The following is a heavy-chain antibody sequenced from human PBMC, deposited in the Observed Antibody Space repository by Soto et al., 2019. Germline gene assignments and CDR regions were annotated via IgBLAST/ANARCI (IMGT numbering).Heavy chain of an antibody. J-gene: IGHJ6*02. D-gene: IGHD3-10*01. CDR3: VRAGGGMDV. CDR1: GFTFSSYG. CDR2: IWNDGSNK. V-gene: IGHV3-33*01. Sequence: QVQLVESGGGVVQPGRSLRLSCAASGFTFSSYGMHWVRQAPGKGLEWVAFIWNDGSNKYYADSVKGRFTISRDNSKNTLCLQMNSLRAEDKGVYYCVRAGGGMDVWGQGTTVTVSS.